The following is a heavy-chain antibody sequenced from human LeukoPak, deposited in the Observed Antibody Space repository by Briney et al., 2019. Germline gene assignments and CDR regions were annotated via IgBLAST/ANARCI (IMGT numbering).Heavy chain of an antibody. CDR2: INPIGGTT. D-gene: IGHD4-11*01. Sequence: GASVTVSCKASGYTFTSYYIHWVRQAPGQGLEWMGIINPIGGTTDYAQKFQGRVTLTRDTSTSTVYMELSSLRSDDTAVYYCARQQGLQNLNFDYWGQGTLVTVSS. J-gene: IGHJ4*02. V-gene: IGHV1-46*01. CDR1: GYTFTSYY. CDR3: ARQQGLQNLNFDY.